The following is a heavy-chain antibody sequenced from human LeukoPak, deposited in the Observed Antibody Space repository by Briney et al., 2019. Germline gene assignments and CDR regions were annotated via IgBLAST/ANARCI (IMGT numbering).Heavy chain of an antibody. J-gene: IGHJ5*02. CDR1: GFTFSSYA. Sequence: GGSLRLSCAASGFTFSSYAMSWVRQAPGKGLEWVSAISGSGGSTYYADSVKGRFTIPRDNSKNTLYLQMNSLRAEDTAVYYCAKGVRGVGALNWFDPWGQGTLVTVSS. CDR2: ISGSGGST. D-gene: IGHD1-26*01. CDR3: AKGVRGVGALNWFDP. V-gene: IGHV3-23*01.